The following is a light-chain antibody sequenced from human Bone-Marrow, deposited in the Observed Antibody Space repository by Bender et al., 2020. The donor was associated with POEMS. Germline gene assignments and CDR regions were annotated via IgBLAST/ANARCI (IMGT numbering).Light chain of an antibody. CDR3: AVWDDSLNGWV. V-gene: IGLV1-44*01. J-gene: IGLJ3*02. CDR1: SSNIGAHA. CDR2: SSH. Sequence: QSVLTQPPSASGTPGQRVTISCSGGSSNIGAHAVNWYQHLPGTAPTLLIYSSHRRPSEVPDRFSGSRSGTSGSLAISGLQSEDEADYYGAVWDDSLNGWVFGGGTKLTGL.